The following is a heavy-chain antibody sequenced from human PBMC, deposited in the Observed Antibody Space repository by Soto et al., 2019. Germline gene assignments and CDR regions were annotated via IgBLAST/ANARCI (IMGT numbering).Heavy chain of an antibody. V-gene: IGHV3-30-3*01. D-gene: IGHD3-3*01. Sequence: QVQLVESGGGVVQPRRSLRLSCAASGFTFSSYAMHWVRQAPGKGLEWVAVISYDGSNKYYADSVKGRFTISRDNSKNTLYLQMNSLRAEDTAVYYCAPADDSPFDYWGQGTLVTVSS. J-gene: IGHJ4*02. CDR2: ISYDGSNK. CDR1: GFTFSSYA. CDR3: APADDSPFDY.